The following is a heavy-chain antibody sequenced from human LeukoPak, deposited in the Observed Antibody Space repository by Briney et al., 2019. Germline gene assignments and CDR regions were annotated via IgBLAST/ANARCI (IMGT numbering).Heavy chain of an antibody. D-gene: IGHD6-13*01. CDR1: GFTFDDYG. V-gene: IGHV3-20*04. Sequence: PGGSLRLSCAASGFTFDDYGMSWVRQAPGKRLEWVSGINWNGGSTGYADSVKGRFTISRDNAKNSLYLQMNSLRAEDTALYYCARGIAAAGPYYYYMDVWGKGTTVTVSS. CDR2: INWNGGST. J-gene: IGHJ6*03. CDR3: ARGIAAAGPYYYYMDV.